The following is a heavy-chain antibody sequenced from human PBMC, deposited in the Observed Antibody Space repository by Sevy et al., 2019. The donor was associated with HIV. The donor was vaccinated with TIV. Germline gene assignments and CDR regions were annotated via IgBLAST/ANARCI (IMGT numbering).Heavy chain of an antibody. CDR3: AHQTPGEGYDAFDI. J-gene: IGHJ3*02. Sequence: SGPTLVKPTQTLTLNCTISGFSLSTSGVGVGWIRQPPGKALEWLALIYWDDDKRYSPSLKSRLTITKDTSKNQVVLTLTNMDPVDTATYYCAHQTPGEGYDAFDIWGQGTMVTVSS. V-gene: IGHV2-5*02. CDR2: IYWDDDK. D-gene: IGHD2-15*01. CDR1: GFSLSTSGVG.